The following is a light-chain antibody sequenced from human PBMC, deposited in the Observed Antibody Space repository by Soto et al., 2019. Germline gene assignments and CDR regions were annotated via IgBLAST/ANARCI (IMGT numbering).Light chain of an antibody. J-gene: IGKJ2*01. CDR1: QGISSY. CDR2: SAS. CDR3: QQFNNYPRT. V-gene: IGKV1-9*01. Sequence: DIHVTQSPSFLAASVGDRVTITCRASQGISSYLAWYQQKPGRAPKLLIHSASTLQSGVPSRFSGSGSGTEFTLTISSLQPEDFATYYCQQFNNYPRTFGQGTKVDIK.